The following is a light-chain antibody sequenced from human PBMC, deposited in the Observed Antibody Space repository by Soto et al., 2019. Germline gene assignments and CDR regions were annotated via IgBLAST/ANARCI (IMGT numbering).Light chain of an antibody. CDR3: GSWDSSLSAYV. Sequence: QSVLTQPPSVSAAPGQKVTISCPGSSXNIGGNSVSWYQQLPGTAPKLLIYDDNKRPSGIPDRFSGSKSGTSATLGITGFQTGDEADYYCGSWDSSLSAYVFGTGTKV. CDR1: SXNIGGNS. V-gene: IGLV1-51*01. J-gene: IGLJ1*01. CDR2: DDN.